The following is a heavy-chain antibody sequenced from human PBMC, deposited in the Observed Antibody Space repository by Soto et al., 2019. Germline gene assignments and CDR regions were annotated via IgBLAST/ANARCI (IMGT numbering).Heavy chain of an antibody. CDR2: FNTSGGST. D-gene: IGHD6-13*01. Sequence: PVNVSFKTSGDTYTSYYIHWVRQAPGQGLGWMGTFNTSGGSTSYAQKFQGRVTMTRGTSTSTVYMELSRLRSEDTGVYYCARAASYSSIWYRFTKRGIDPWGPGTMVTVST. CDR3: ARAASYSSIWYRFTKRGIDP. V-gene: IGHV1-46*01. J-gene: IGHJ5*02. CDR1: GDTYTSYY.